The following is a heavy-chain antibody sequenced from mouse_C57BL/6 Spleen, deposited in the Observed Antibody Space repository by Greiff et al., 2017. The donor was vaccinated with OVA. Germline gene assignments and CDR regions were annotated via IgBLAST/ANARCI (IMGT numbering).Heavy chain of an antibody. CDR3: ARGMDYYGSSPFAY. V-gene: IGHV1-42*01. D-gene: IGHD1-1*01. Sequence: VQLQQSGPELVKPGASVQISCKASGYSFTGYYMNWVKQSPEKSLEWIGEINPSTGGTTYNQKFKAKATLTVDKSSSTAYMQLKSLTSEDSAVYYCARGMDYYGSSPFAYWGQGTLVTVSA. CDR1: GYSFTGYY. J-gene: IGHJ3*01. CDR2: INPSTGGT.